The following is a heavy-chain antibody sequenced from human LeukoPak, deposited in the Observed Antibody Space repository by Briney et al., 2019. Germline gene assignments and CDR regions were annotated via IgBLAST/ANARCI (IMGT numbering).Heavy chain of an antibody. CDR3: ARTGMVGAADY. CDR2: INYSGNT. CDR1: GGSISTSDYN. J-gene: IGHJ4*02. D-gene: IGHD2-15*01. Sequence: PSETLSLTCTVSGGSISTSDYNWGCIRQPPGKGLDWIGSINYSGNTYYNPSLKSRVTISVDTSKNQFSLKLSSVTAADTAVYYCARTGMVGAADYWGQGTLVTVSS. V-gene: IGHV4-39*01.